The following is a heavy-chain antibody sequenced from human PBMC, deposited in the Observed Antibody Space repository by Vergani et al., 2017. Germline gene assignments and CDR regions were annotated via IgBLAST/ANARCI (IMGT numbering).Heavy chain of an antibody. V-gene: IGHV3-72*01. Sequence: VHLVESGGGVVQPGRSLTLSCVASGFSFRGHGMHWVRQAPGKGLEWVGRTRNKANSYTTEYAASVKGRFTISRDDSKRLAYLQLSGLKTEDTAVYFCSRGRGYSFGYSDYWGQGTLVTVSS. D-gene: IGHD5-18*01. CDR3: SRGRGYSFGYSDY. CDR2: TRNKANSYTT. J-gene: IGHJ4*02. CDR1: GFSFRGHG.